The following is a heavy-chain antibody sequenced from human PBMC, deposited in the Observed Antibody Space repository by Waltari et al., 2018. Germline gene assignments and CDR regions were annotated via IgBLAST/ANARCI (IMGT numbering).Heavy chain of an antibody. D-gene: IGHD3-10*01. CDR3: ARTYGSGSLNYFDY. J-gene: IGHJ4*02. CDR2: INPNSGGT. CDR1: GYTFTGYY. V-gene: IGHV1-2*02. Sequence: QVQLVQSGAEVKKPGASVKVSCKASGYTFTGYYMHWVRQAPGQGLEWMGRINPNSGGTNYEQKFQGRVTRTRDTSISTAYMELSRLRSDDTAVYYCARTYGSGSLNYFDYWGQGTLVTVSS.